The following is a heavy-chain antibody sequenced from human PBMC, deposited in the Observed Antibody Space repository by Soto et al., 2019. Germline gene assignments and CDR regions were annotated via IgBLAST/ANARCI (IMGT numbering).Heavy chain of an antibody. CDR3: ARDTLRRLESMKTYYYYGIDV. CDR2: ISSSSSTI. CDR1: GFTFSSYS. J-gene: IGHJ6*02. V-gene: IGHV3-48*02. Sequence: EVQLVESGGGLVQPGGSLRLSCAASGFTFSSYSMNWVRQAPGKGLEWVSYISSSSSTIYYADSVKGRFTISRDNAKNSLYLQMNSLRDEDTAVYYCARDTLRRLESMKTYYYYGIDVWGQGTTVTVSS. D-gene: IGHD1-1*01.